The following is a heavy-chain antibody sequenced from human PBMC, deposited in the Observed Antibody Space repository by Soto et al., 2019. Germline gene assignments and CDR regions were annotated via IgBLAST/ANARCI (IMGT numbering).Heavy chain of an antibody. V-gene: IGHV1-58*01. CDR1: GFMFTSSA. CDR2: LVVGSGNT. CDR3: AAVPVLRFLKWLPAYFDY. Sequence: HMQVVQSGPEVKKPGTSVKVSCKTSGFMFTSSAVQWVRQARGQRLEWIGWLVVGSGNTHYAQHFQERVTLTRDMSTGTAYMELSSLRSEDTAVYYCAAVPVLRFLKWLPAYFDYWGQGTLVTVSS. D-gene: IGHD3-3*01. J-gene: IGHJ4*02.